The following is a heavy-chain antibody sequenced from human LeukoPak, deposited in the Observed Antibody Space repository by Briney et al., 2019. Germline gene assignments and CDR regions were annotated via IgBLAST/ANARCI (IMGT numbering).Heavy chain of an antibody. CDR2: INEDGSEK. D-gene: IGHD5-24*01. V-gene: IGHV3-7*01. Sequence: GGSLRLSCVALEFSFETYWMSWVRQAPGKGPEWVANINEDGSEKHYVGSVRGRFTISRDNADNSLHLQMNSLRPEDMAVHYCARGETMDVWGKGTTVTVSS. CDR3: ARGETMDV. CDR1: EFSFETYW. J-gene: IGHJ6*03.